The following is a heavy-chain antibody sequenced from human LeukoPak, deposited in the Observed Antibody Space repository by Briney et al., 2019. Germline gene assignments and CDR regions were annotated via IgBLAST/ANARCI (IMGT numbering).Heavy chain of an antibody. Sequence: SETLSLTCTVSGGPIFSYYWSWIRQTAGKGLEWIGRLYPGVGTDYNPSLKSRVTMSVDTSKKQFALKLSAVTAADKAVYYCARFKVYDSTGYSPGHYMDVWGKGTTVTVSS. V-gene: IGHV4-4*07. CDR2: LYPGVGT. J-gene: IGHJ6*03. CDR3: ARFKVYDSTGYSPGHYMDV. CDR1: GGPIFSYY. D-gene: IGHD3-22*01.